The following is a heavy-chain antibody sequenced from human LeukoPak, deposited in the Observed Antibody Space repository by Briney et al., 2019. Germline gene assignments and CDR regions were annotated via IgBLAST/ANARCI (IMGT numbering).Heavy chain of an antibody. CDR3: ARRDDSSGYHKIFDY. CDR2: IYYGENT. J-gene: IGHJ4*02. D-gene: IGHD3-22*01. V-gene: IGHV4-34*01. CDR1: VGSFSGYY. Sequence: PSETLSLTCAVYVGSFSGYYWSWIRQSPGKGLEWIGNIYYGENTYYNPSLKSRVTISIDTSKNQFYLKLSSLTAADTAVYYCARRDDSSGYHKIFDYWGPGTLVTVSS.